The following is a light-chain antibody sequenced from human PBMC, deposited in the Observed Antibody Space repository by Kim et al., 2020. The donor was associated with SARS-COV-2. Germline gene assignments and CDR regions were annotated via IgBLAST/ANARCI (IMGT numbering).Light chain of an antibody. Sequence: ASVKLACILSSGHHNDAIAWLQQLPGKGPRYLMRVYSDGRHTKGDGIPDRFSGSSSGSEYYLTISGLQSEDEADYYCQTWGSGIGVFGGGTQLTVL. J-gene: IGLJ2*01. CDR1: SGHHNDA. CDR2: VYSDGRH. CDR3: QTWGSGIGV. V-gene: IGLV4-69*01.